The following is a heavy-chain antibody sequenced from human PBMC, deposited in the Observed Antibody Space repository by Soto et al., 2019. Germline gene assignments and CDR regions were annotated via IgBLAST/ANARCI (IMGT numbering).Heavy chain of an antibody. CDR3: AGTIFGVVTQGLDY. Sequence: SETLSLTCTVSGGSISSYYWSWIRQPPGKGLEWIGYIYYSGSTNYNPSLKSRVTISVDTSKNQFSLKLSSVTAADTAVYYCAGTIFGVVTQGLDYWGQGTLVTVSS. V-gene: IGHV4-59*08. CDR1: GGSISSYY. J-gene: IGHJ4*02. D-gene: IGHD3-3*01. CDR2: IYYSGST.